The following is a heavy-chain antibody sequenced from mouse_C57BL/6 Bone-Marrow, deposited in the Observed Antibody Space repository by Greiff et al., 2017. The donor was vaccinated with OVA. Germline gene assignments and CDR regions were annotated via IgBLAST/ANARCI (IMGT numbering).Heavy chain of an antibody. CDR2: IDPENGDT. J-gene: IGHJ3*01. V-gene: IGHV14-4*01. CDR1: GFTIKDDY. CDR3: TTHITTVVPFAY. Sequence: VHVKQSGAELVRPGASVKLSCTASGFTIKDDYMHWVKQRPEQGLEWIGWIDPENGDTEYASKFQGKATITADTSSNTAYLQLSSLTSEDTAVYYCTTHITTVVPFAYWGQGTLVTVSA. D-gene: IGHD1-1*01.